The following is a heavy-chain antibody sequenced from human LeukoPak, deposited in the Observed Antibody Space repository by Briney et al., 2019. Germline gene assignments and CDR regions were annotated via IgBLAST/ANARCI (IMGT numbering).Heavy chain of an antibody. J-gene: IGHJ5*02. CDR3: ARDIAAAGTGWFDP. CDR2: IYYSGST. CDR1: GGSISSYY. Sequence: SETLSLTCTVSGGSISSYYWSWIRQPPGKGLEWIGYIYYSGSTNYNPSLKSRVTISVDTSKNQFSLKLSSVTAADTTVYYCARDIAAAGTGWFDPWGQGTLVTVSS. V-gene: IGHV4-59*01. D-gene: IGHD6-13*01.